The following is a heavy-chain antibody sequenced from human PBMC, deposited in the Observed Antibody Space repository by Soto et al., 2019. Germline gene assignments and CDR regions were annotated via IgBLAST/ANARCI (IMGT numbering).Heavy chain of an antibody. Sequence: SGESLKISCQASYEIFTTNWITWVRQMPGKGLEWVGRIDPSDSYTTYNPSLKGHVILSVDKSVKTAYLQWPSLRASDTAIYFCGRDFGSGHADFWGQGTLVTVSS. CDR3: GRDFGSGHADF. CDR1: YEIFTTNW. V-gene: IGHV5-10-1*01. D-gene: IGHD1-26*01. J-gene: IGHJ4*02. CDR2: IDPSDSYT.